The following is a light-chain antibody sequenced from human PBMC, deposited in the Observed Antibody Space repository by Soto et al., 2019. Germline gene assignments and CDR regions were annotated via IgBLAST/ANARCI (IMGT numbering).Light chain of an antibody. V-gene: IGKV1-12*01. CDR2: SAS. CDR3: QQAGTFSGRT. Sequence: DIQMTQSPSSVSASIGDRVTITCRASQGISTWLAWYQQRPGKAPKLLIYSASIVQSGVPSRFSGSGSGTDLSLTISSEQPEGFSTYYCQQAGTFSGRTFGGGTKVEIK. CDR1: QGISTW. J-gene: IGKJ4*01.